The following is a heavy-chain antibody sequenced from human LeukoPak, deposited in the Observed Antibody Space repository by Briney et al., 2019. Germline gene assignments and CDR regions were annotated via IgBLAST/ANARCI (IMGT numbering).Heavy chain of an antibody. CDR3: ARDSGSTYSDFDY. J-gene: IGHJ4*02. D-gene: IGHD2-21*01. Sequence: GGSLRLSCAASGFTFSDYYMSWIRRAPGKGLEWVSYISSSGSTIYYADSVKGRFTISRDNAKNSLYLQMNSLRAEDTAVYYCARDSGSTYSDFDYWGQGTLVTVSS. CDR2: ISSSGSTI. V-gene: IGHV3-11*01. CDR1: GFTFSDYY.